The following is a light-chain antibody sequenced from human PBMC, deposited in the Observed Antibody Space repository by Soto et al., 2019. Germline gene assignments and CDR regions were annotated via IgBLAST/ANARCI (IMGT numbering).Light chain of an antibody. V-gene: IGLV2-23*01. CDR1: SSDVGSYNL. CDR2: EGS. CDR3: CSYAGGSTPVV. J-gene: IGLJ2*01. Sequence: QSVLTQPASVSGSPGQSITISCTGTSSDVGSYNLVSWYQQHPGKAPKLMIYEGSKRPSGVSNRFSGSKSGNTASLTISGRQADDEADYYCCSYAGGSTPVVFGGGTKLTVL.